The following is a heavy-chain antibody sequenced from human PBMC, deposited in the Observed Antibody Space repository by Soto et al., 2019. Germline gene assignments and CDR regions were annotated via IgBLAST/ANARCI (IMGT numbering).Heavy chain of an antibody. CDR1: GGTLSDHG. J-gene: IGHJ3*02. CDR2: TIPVFNTA. Sequence: QVQLEQSGAEVKKPGSSVKISCKASGGTLSDHGVSWLRQAPGQGLEWVGGTIPVFNTAKYAPKFQGRVTMATDKSTNIAYMEFGSVRSDDTAFYDWSRGVYVSVNYYTVPSDWDIWGQGSLFIVSS. CDR3: SRGVYVSVNYYTVPSDWDI. D-gene: IGHD3-10*01. V-gene: IGHV1-69*06.